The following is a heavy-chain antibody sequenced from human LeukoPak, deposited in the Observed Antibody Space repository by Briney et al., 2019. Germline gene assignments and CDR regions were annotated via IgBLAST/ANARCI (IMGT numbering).Heavy chain of an antibody. V-gene: IGHV3-48*01. CDR1: GFTFRSYT. CDR2: IGIDSGNT. CDR3: ARDHNYAFDN. Sequence: GGSLRLSCAASGFTFRSYTMNWVRQAPGKGLEWISYIGIDSGNTKYADSVRGRFTISADKAKNSLYLQMNSLRVEDTAVYYCARDHNYAFDNWGQGTLVSVAS. D-gene: IGHD1-1*01. J-gene: IGHJ4*02.